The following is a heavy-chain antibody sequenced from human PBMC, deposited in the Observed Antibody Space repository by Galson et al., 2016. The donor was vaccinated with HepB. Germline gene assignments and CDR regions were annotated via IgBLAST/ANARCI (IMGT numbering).Heavy chain of an antibody. CDR1: GYNFIGFY. CDR3: ARGGTTDGRDFYYGMDV. D-gene: IGHD1-1*01. Sequence: SVKVSCKASGYNFIGFYIYWVRQAPGQGLEWVGWINPHSRATNSPQKFQDYVTMTWDASISTAYMELSSLRSGDTAIYFCARGGTTDGRDFYYGMDVWGQGTTVTVSS. CDR2: INPHSRAT. V-gene: IGHV1-2*04. J-gene: IGHJ6*02.